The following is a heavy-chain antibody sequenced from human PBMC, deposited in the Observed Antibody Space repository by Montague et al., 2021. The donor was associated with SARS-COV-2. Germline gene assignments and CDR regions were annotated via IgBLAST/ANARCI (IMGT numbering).Heavy chain of an antibody. CDR3: ARLVHPAFGSGAIDY. J-gene: IGHJ4*02. CDR2: IYYDGST. CDR1: GDSIRSSSYY. D-gene: IGHD6-19*01. V-gene: IGHV4-39*01. Sequence: SETLSLTCTVAGDSIRSSSYYWGWIRQPPGRGLEWIGSIYYDGSTYYDPSFKSRVTISVDTSMTQFSLKLSSVTAADTAVYSCARLVHPAFGSGAIDYWGQGTLVTVSS.